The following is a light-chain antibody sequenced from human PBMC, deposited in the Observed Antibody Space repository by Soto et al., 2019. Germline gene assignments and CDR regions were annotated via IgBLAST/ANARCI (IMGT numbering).Light chain of an antibody. J-gene: IGLJ1*01. CDR3: SSYTSSATYV. CDR2: ELT. Sequence: QSALAQPASVSGSPGQSITISCTGANNDIGGYNYVSWYQQHPGKAPKLVIYELTNRPSGVSNRFSGYKSGNTASLTISGLQAEDEADYYCSSYTSSATYVFGTGTKVTVL. CDR1: NNDIGGYNY. V-gene: IGLV2-14*01.